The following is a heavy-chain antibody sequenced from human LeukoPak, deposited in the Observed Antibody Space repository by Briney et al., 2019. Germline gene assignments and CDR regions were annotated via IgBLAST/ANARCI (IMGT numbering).Heavy chain of an antibody. CDR2: IYTSGTT. D-gene: IGHD4-17*01. V-gene: IGHV4-4*07. Sequence: SETLSLTCTVSGGSISSYYWTWIRQPAGKGLEWIGRIYTSGTTNYNPSLKNRVTISVDTSRNQFSLKLSSVTAADTAVYYCARATVTRDLDYWGQGTVVTVSS. CDR3: ARATVTRDLDY. CDR1: GGSISSYY. J-gene: IGHJ4*02.